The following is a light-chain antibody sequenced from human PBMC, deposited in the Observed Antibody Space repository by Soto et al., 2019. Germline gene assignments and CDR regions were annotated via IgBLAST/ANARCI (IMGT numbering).Light chain of an antibody. CDR2: GAS. V-gene: IGKV3-20*01. Sequence: EIVLTQSPGTLSLSPGERATLSCRASQSITSNFLAWYQQKPGQAPRLLIYGASTRAAGVPGRFSGSGSGTDFTLTITRLEPEDFAVYYCQQYGRSPLMYTFGQGTKLGV. J-gene: IGKJ2*01. CDR1: QSITSNF. CDR3: QQYGRSPLMYT.